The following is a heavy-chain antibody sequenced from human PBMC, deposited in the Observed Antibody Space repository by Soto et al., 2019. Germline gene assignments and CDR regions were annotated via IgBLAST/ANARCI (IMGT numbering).Heavy chain of an antibody. CDR2: ISRSSSTI. CDR1: GFTFSSYS. V-gene: IGHV3-48*01. CDR3: ARHPERIAESGWFDA. D-gene: IGHD6-13*01. J-gene: IGHJ5*02. Sequence: EVQLVESGGGLVQPGGSLRLSCAASGFTFSSYSMNWVRQAPGKGLEWVSYISRSSSTIYYADSVKGRFTISRDNAKNSLNLQMNSLRAEDTAVYYCARHPERIAESGWFDAWGQGTLVTVSS.